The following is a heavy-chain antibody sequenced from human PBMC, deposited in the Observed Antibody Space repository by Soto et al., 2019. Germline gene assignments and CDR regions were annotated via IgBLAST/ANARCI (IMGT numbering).Heavy chain of an antibody. J-gene: IGHJ4*02. CDR1: GFTFSSYA. CDR3: ARDGGPVTTQVGY. V-gene: IGHV3-30-3*01. Sequence: QVQLVESGGGVVQPGRSLRLSCAASGFTFSSYAMHWVRQAPGKGLEWVAVISYDGSNKYYADSVKGRFTISRDNSKNTLYVQMNGLRAEDTAGYYCARDGGPVTTQVGYWGQGTLVTVSS. CDR2: ISYDGSNK. D-gene: IGHD4-17*01.